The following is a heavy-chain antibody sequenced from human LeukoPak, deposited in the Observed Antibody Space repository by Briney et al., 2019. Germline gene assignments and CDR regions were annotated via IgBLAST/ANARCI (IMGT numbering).Heavy chain of an antibody. Sequence: KPSETLSLTCTVSGGSISSSSYYWGWIRQPPGKGLEWIGSIYYSGSTYYNPSLKSRVHLSVDTSTNQSSLKLSSVTAADTAVYYCARHYDSSGGGSFDPWGQGTLVTVSS. V-gene: IGHV4-39*01. D-gene: IGHD6-19*01. CDR3: ARHYDSSGGGSFDP. J-gene: IGHJ5*02. CDR2: IYYSGST. CDR1: GGSISSSSYY.